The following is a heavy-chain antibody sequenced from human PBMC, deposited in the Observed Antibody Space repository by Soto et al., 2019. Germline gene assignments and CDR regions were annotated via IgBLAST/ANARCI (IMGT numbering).Heavy chain of an antibody. CDR3: ARDPSIVVVVAATLPDYGMDV. Sequence: EVQLVESGGGLVQPGGSLRLSCAASGFTFSSYSMNWVRQAPGKGLEWVSYISSSSSTIYYADSVKGRFTISRDNAKNSLYLQMNSLRDEDTAVYYCARDPSIVVVVAATLPDYGMDVWGQGTTVTVSS. CDR2: ISSSSSTI. D-gene: IGHD2-15*01. CDR1: GFTFSSYS. V-gene: IGHV3-48*02. J-gene: IGHJ6*02.